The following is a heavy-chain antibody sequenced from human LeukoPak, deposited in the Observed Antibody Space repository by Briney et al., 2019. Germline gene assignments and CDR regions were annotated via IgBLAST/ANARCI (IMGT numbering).Heavy chain of an antibody. D-gene: IGHD5-24*01. CDR3: ARGGAAWGWLLKGVFDY. Sequence: SETLSLTCAVYGGSFSGYYWSWIRQPPGKGLEGIGEINHSESTNYNPSLKRPVTISVDTSKNQFSLKLSSVTAADTAVYYCARGGAAWGWLLKGVFDYWGQGTLVTVSS. J-gene: IGHJ4*02. CDR1: GGSFSGYY. CDR2: INHSEST. V-gene: IGHV4-34*01.